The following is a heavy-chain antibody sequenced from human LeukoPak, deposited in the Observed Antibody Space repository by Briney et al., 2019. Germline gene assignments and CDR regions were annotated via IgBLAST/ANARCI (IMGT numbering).Heavy chain of an antibody. CDR3: ARHSRLDKSSLSWADY. D-gene: IGHD2-2*03. V-gene: IGHV4-59*08. CDR1: GGSISNYY. Sequence: ASETLSLTCTVSGGSISNYYWSWIRQPPGKGLEWIGYIYYSGSTNYNPSLESRITISVDTSKNQFSLRLSSVTAADTAVYYCARHSRLDKSSLSWADYWGQGTLVTVSS. CDR2: IYYSGST. J-gene: IGHJ4*02.